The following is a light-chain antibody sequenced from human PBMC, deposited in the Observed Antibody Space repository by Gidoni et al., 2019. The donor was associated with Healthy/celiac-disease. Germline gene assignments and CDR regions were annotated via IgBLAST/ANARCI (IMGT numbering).Light chain of an antibody. CDR2: RDS. Sequence: SYALTQPLSVSVALGQTARITCGGNNIGSKNVHWYQQKPGQAPVLVIYRDSNRPSGIPERFSGSNSGNTATLTISRAQAGDEADYYCQVWDSSTARVVFGGGTKLTVL. V-gene: IGLV3-9*01. CDR1: NIGSKN. CDR3: QVWDSSTARVV. J-gene: IGLJ2*01.